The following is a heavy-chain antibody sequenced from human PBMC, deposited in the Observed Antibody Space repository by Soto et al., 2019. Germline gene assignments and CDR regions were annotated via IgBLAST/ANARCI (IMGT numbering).Heavy chain of an antibody. V-gene: IGHV3-48*02. J-gene: IGHJ4*02. CDR1: GFTFNSYT. Sequence: PGGSLRLSCAASGFTFNSYTMHWVRQAPGKGLQWLSYISTTSTTIYYADSVKGRFTISRDNAKNSLFLQMSSLRDDDTAVYFCAPDFGGRYRIFDSWRQGPLVTVS. CDR2: ISTTSTTI. CDR3: APDFGGRYRIFDS. D-gene: IGHD3-10*01.